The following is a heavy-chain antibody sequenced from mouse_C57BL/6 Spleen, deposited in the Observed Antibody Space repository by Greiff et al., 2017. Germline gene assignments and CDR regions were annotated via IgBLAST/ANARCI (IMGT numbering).Heavy chain of an antibody. D-gene: IGHD2-4*01. CDR2: INPSSGYT. Sequence: QVQLQQSGADLAQPGASVKLSCKASGYTFTSYWMPWVQQRPGQGLEWIGYINPSSGYTKDNQKFKDKATLTADKSSSTCYMQLSSLTYEDSADXYRAAYDFYFDYWGQGTTLTVSS. V-gene: IGHV1-7*01. CDR1: GYTFTSYW. J-gene: IGHJ2*01. CDR3: AAYDFYFDY.